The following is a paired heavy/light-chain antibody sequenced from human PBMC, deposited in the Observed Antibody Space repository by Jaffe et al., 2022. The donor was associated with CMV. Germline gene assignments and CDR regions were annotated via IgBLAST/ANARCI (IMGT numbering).Heavy chain of an antibody. Sequence: EVQLVESGGGLVQPGGSLRLSCAASGFTFSSYDMHWVRQATGKGLEWVSAIGTAGDTYYPGSVKGRFTISRENAKNSLYLQMNSLRAGDTAVYYCARFSPRPQFGWAPPDYYYGMDVWGQGTTVTVSS. CDR1: GFTFSSYD. CDR2: IGTAGDT. D-gene: IGHD3-10*01. J-gene: IGHJ6*02. CDR3: ARFSPRPQFGWAPPDYYYGMDV. V-gene: IGHV3-13*01.
Light chain of an antibody. Sequence: DIVMTQSPLSLPVTPGEPASISCRSSQSLLHSNGYNYLDWYLQKPGQSPQLLIYLGSNRASGVPDRFSGSGSGTDFTLKISRVEAEDVGVYYCMQALQTLYTFGQGTKLEIK. CDR3: MQALQTLYT. J-gene: IGKJ2*01. CDR1: QSLLHSNGYNY. CDR2: LGS. V-gene: IGKV2-28*01.